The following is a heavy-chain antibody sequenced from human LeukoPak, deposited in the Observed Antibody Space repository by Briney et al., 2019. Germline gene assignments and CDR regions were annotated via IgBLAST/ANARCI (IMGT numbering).Heavy chain of an antibody. CDR3: ARGGIAARSFDY. V-gene: IGHV1-69*01. CDR1: GGTFSSYA. CDR2: IIPIFGTA. Sequence: ASVKVSCKASGGTFSSYAISWVRQASGQGLEWMGGIIPIFGTANYAQKFQGRVTITADESTSTAYMELSSLRSEDTAVYYCARGGIAARSFDYWGQGTLVTVSS. J-gene: IGHJ4*02. D-gene: IGHD6-6*01.